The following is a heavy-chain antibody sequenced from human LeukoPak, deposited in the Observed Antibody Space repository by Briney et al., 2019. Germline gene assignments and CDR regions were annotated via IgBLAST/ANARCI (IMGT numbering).Heavy chain of an antibody. CDR2: INHSGST. D-gene: IGHD2-21*02. CDR3: TRDIGDFVSDF. J-gene: IGHJ4*02. CDR1: GGSFSGYY. V-gene: IGHV4-34*01. Sequence: SETLSLTCAVYGGSFSGYYWSWIRQPPGKGLEWIGEINHSGSTNYNPSLKSRVTISVDTSKNQFSLKLSSVTAADTAVYYCTRDIGDFVSDFWGQGTLVTVSS.